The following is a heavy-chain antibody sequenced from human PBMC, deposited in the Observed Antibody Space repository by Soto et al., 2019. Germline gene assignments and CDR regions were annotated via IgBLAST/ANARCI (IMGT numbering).Heavy chain of an antibody. V-gene: IGHV1-69*08. CDR1: GGTFSSYT. Sequence: QVQLVQSGAEVKKPGSSVKVSCKASGGTFSSYTISWVRQAPGQGLEWMGRIIPILGIANYAQKFQGRVTITAGKSTSTAYMELSSLRSEDTAVYYCARDSSDIVVVPAATHDEEYYFDSWGQGTLVTVSS. J-gene: IGHJ4*02. CDR3: ARDSSDIVVVPAATHDEEYYFDS. CDR2: IIPILGIA. D-gene: IGHD2-2*01.